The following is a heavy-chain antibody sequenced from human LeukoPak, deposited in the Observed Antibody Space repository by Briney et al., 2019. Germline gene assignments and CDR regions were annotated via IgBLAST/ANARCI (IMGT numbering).Heavy chain of an antibody. CDR3: ARDSARFTMIVVADAFDI. D-gene: IGHD3-22*01. V-gene: IGHV3-30*04. CDR2: ISYDGSNK. CDR1: GFTFSSYA. Sequence: GGSLRLSRAASGFTFSSYAMHWVRQAPGKGLEWVAVISYDGSNKYYADSVKGRFTISRDNSKNTLYLQMNSLRAEDTAVYYCARDSARFTMIVVADAFDIWGQGTMVTVSS. J-gene: IGHJ3*02.